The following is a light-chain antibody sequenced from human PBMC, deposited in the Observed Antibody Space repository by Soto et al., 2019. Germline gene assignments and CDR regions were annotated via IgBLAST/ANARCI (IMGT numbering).Light chain of an antibody. CDR2: GAS. J-gene: IGKJ1*01. V-gene: IGKV3-20*01. CDR3: QQYGSSVWT. CDR1: QSVTSGY. Sequence: DIVLTQAPCTLSLSPGDRATLSCRASQSVTSGYLAWYQQKPGQAPRLLIYGASSRATDIPDRFSGSGSGTDFTLTISRLEPEDFAVYYCQQYGSSVWTFGQGTKVDIK.